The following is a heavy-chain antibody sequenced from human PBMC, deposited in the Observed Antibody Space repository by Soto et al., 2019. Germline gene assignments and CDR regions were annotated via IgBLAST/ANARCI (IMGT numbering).Heavy chain of an antibody. CDR3: AAYLTSTWKYLFDY. CDR1: GITFTNYG. V-gene: IGHV3-21*06. J-gene: IGHJ4*02. Sequence: GGSLRLSCAASGITFTNYGFNWVRQASGKGLEWVSSITSSGPYTSYADSVRGRFTLSRDNAKNSLYLHMNSLRVEDTAVYYCAAYLTSTWKYLFDYWGQGALVPVSS. CDR2: ITSSGPYT. D-gene: IGHD1-1*01.